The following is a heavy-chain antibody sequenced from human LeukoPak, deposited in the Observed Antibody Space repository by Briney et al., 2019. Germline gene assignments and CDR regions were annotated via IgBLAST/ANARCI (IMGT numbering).Heavy chain of an antibody. CDR3: ARVVKGYYYDSSGYYSGYYFDY. Sequence: ASVKVSCKASGYTFTGYYMHWVRQAPGQGLEWMGWINPNSGGTNYAQKFQGRVTMTRDTSISTAYMELSRLRSDDTAVHYCARVVKGYYYDSSGYYSGYYFDYWGQGTLVTVSS. J-gene: IGHJ4*02. D-gene: IGHD3-22*01. V-gene: IGHV1-2*02. CDR1: GYTFTGYY. CDR2: INPNSGGT.